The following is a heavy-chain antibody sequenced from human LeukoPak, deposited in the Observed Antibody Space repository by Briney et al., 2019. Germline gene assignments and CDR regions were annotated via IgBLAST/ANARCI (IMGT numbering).Heavy chain of an antibody. CDR3: ARPLVGATSFGY. J-gene: IGHJ4*02. D-gene: IGHD1-26*01. CDR2: INPNSGGT. Sequence: GASVKVSCKASGYPFSAYYTHWVRQAPGQGLEWMGWINPNSGGTNYAQKFQGRVTMTRDTSISTAYMELSRLRSDDTAVYYCARPLVGATSFGYWGQGTLVTVSS. V-gene: IGHV1-2*02. CDR1: GYPFSAYY.